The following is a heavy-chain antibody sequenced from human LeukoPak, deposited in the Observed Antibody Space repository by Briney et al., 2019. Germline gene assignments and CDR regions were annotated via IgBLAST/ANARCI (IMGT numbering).Heavy chain of an antibody. J-gene: IGHJ4*02. CDR2: TVGIGPDT. CDR1: GFTFTNYA. V-gene: IGHV3-23*01. Sequence: GGSLRLSCAASGFTFTNYAMTRVRQAPGKGLEWVAATVGIGPDTYHADSVKGRFTISRDNSKNILYLQMNSLRVEDAAVYYCTKASAARCIGVFCYPFDHWGQGTLVTVSS. CDR3: TKASAARCIGVFCYPFDH. D-gene: IGHD2-15*01.